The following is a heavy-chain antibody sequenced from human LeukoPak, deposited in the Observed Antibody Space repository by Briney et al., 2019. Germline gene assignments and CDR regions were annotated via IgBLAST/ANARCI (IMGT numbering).Heavy chain of an antibody. D-gene: IGHD4-17*01. CDR2: IYYSGST. CDR1: GGSISSYY. CDR3: AGGPTTVTGFDY. Sequence: ASETLSLTCTVSGGSISSYYWSWIRQPPGKGLEWIGYIYYSGSTNYNPSLKSRVTISVDTSKNQFSLKLSSVTAADTAVYYCAGGPTTVTGFDYWGQGTLVTVSS. V-gene: IGHV4-59*01. J-gene: IGHJ4*02.